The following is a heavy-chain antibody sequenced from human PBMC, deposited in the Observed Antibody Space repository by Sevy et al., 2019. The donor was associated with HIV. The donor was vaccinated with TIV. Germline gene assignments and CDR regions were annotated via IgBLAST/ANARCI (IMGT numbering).Heavy chain of an antibody. CDR3: ARSPPVVVVPGAPSWFDP. V-gene: IGHV4-34*01. J-gene: IGHJ5*02. Sequence: LLQLRRPVLTCAVHEGSFSGYYWNWIRQLPGKGLEWIGEINESGITYYNPSLKSRVTISVDTSKKQFSLKLNSVTAADTAVYFCARSPPVVVVPGAPSWFDPWGQGTLVTVSS. CDR1: EGSFSGYY. D-gene: IGHD2-2*01. CDR2: INESGIT.